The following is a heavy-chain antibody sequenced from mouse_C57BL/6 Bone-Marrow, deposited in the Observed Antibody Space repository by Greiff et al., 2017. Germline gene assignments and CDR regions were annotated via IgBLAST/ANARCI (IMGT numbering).Heavy chain of an antibody. J-gene: IGHJ4*01. CDR3: ARDSSGSYAMDY. CDR2: IAPSDSST. V-gene: IGHV1-50*01. Sequence: QVHVKQPGAELVKPGASVKLSCKASGYTFTSYWMQWVKQTPGQGLEWIGEIAPSDSSTNSNQKFKSQATLTVDTSSSTAYMQLSSLTSENSAVYYCARDSSGSYAMDYWGQGTSVTVSS. CDR1: GYTFTSYW. D-gene: IGHD3-2*02.